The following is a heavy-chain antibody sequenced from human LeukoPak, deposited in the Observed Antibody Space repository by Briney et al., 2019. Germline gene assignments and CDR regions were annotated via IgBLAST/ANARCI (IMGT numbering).Heavy chain of an antibody. CDR2: LSGSGGST. J-gene: IGHJ4*02. Sequence: GGSLRLSCTASGFTFSSYAMNWVRQAPGKGLEWVSGLSGSGGSTYYADSVKGRFTISRDNSKNTLYLQMNSLRVEDTAVYYCAKAYTSGWYFCFDYWSQGALVTVSS. V-gene: IGHV3-23*01. D-gene: IGHD6-19*01. CDR1: GFTFSSYA. CDR3: AKAYTSGWYFCFDY.